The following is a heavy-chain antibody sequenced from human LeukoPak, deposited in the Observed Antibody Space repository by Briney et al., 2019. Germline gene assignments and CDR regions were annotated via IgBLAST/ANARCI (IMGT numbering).Heavy chain of an antibody. CDR2: IYYSGST. J-gene: IGHJ4*02. V-gene: IGHV4-61*01. Sequence: SQTLSLTCTVSGGSISSGSYYWSWIRQPPGKGLEWIGYIYYSGSTNYNPSLKSRVTISVDTSKNQFSLKLSSVTAADTAVYYCARTLVGATSGNFDYWGQGTLVTVSS. CDR3: ARTLVGATSGNFDY. D-gene: IGHD1-26*01. CDR1: GGSISSGSYY.